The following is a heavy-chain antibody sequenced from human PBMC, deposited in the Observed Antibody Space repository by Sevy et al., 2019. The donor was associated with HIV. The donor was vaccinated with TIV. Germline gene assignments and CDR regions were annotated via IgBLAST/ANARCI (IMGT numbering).Heavy chain of an antibody. CDR3: ARDQHDYRGNLRTCWFDP. D-gene: IGHD4-17*01. CDR2: ISYDGSNK. Sequence: GGSLRLSCAASGFTFSSYAMHWVRQAPGKGLEWVAVISYDGSNKYYADSVKGRFTISRDNSKNTLYLQMNSLRAEDTAVYYCARDQHDYRGNLRTCWFDPWGQGTLVTVSS. CDR1: GFTFSSYA. V-gene: IGHV3-30-3*01. J-gene: IGHJ5*02.